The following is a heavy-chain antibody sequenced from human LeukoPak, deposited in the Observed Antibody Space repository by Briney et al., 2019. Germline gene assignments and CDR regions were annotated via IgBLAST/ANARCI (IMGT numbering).Heavy chain of an antibody. Sequence: KASETLSLTCTVSGGSISSSSYYWGWIRQPPGKGLEWIGSIYYTGSTYYSPSLKSRVTISVDTSKNQFTLKLSSVTAADTAVYCCARLVSLSSGWSIPFDYWGQGTLVTVSS. CDR1: GGSISSSSYY. CDR3: ARLVSLSSGWSIPFDY. CDR2: IYYTGST. D-gene: IGHD6-19*01. J-gene: IGHJ4*02. V-gene: IGHV4-39*01.